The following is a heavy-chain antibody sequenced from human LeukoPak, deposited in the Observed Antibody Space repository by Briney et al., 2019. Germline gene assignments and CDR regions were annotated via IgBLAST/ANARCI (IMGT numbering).Heavy chain of an antibody. D-gene: IGHD6-13*01. J-gene: IGHJ4*02. V-gene: IGHV3-66*01. CDR1: GFTVSSNY. Sequence: GGSLRLSCAASGFTVSSNYMSWVRQAPGQGLEWVSVIYSGGSTSYADSVKGRFTISRDNSKNTLYLQMNSLRAEDTAVYYCARVRACSSRADDWGQGTLVTVSS. CDR3: ARVRACSSRADD. CDR2: IYSGGST.